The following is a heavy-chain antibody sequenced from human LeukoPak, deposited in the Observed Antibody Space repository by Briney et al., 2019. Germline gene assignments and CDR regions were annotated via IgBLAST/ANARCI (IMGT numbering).Heavy chain of an antibody. D-gene: IGHD3-22*01. V-gene: IGHV4-61*08. CDR3: ARCRSYDSSGYCDAEDI. CDR1: GGSISSGGYY. Sequence: NTSQTLSLTCTVSGGSISSGGYYWSWIRQPPGKGLEWIGYISDSGSTNYNPSLKSRVTISVDTSRNQFSLMLSSVTAADTAVYYCARCRSYDSSGYCDAEDIWGQGTMVTVSS. CDR2: ISDSGST. J-gene: IGHJ3*02.